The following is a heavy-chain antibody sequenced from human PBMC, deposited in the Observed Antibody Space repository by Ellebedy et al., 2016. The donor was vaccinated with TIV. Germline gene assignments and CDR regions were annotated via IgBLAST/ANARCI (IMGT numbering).Heavy chain of an antibody. V-gene: IGHV3-30*18. J-gene: IGHJ4*02. Sequence: GGSLRLSXAASGFTFSSYAMSWVRQAPGKGLEWVAVISYDGSNKYYADSVKGRFTISRDNSKNTLYLQMNSLRAEDTAVYYCAKATMSDWGQGTLVTVSS. CDR2: ISYDGSNK. CDR1: GFTFSSYA. D-gene: IGHD1-1*01. CDR3: AKATMSD.